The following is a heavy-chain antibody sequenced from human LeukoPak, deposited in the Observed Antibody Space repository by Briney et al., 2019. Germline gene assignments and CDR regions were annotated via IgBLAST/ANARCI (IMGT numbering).Heavy chain of an antibody. CDR2: IIPILGIA. Sequence: GASVKVSCKASGGTFSSYAISWVRQAPGQGLEWMGRIIPILGIANYAQKFQGRVTITADKSTSTAYMELSSLRSEDTAVYYCASLRFGELLPDYWGQGTLVTVSS. CDR3: ASLRFGELLPDY. V-gene: IGHV1-69*04. J-gene: IGHJ4*02. D-gene: IGHD3-10*01. CDR1: GGTFSSYA.